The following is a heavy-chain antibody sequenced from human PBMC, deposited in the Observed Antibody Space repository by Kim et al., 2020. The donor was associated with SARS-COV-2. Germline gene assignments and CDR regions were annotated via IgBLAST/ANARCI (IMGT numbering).Heavy chain of an antibody. Sequence: SETLSLTCTVSGGSISSFYWSWIRQSPGKGLEWIGSIYYTGSTNYNSSRKSRVTISVDASQNQFSLRLNSVTAADTAVDYCARTPAAVYGMDVWGPGTTVTVSS. CDR2: IYYTGST. CDR1: GGSISSFY. D-gene: IGHD6-25*01. CDR3: ARTPAAVYGMDV. V-gene: IGHV4-59*01. J-gene: IGHJ6*02.